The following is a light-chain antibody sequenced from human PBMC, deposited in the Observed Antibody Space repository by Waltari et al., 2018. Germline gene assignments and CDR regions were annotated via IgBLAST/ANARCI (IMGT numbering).Light chain of an antibody. CDR2: EVT. V-gene: IGLV2-8*01. CDR3: SSYTGNNNLV. J-gene: IGLJ3*02. CDR1: SSDVGGYNY. Sequence: QSALTQPPSASGSPGQSVTISCTGTSSDVGGYNYVSWYQRHPGKAPKLMIYEVTNRPSGGPDRCAGSKSGNTASLTVAVLQADDEADYYCSSYTGNNNLVFGGGTKLTGL.